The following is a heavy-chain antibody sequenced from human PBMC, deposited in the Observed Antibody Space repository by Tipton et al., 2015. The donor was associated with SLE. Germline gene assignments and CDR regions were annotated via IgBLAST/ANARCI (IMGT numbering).Heavy chain of an antibody. CDR2: VNTDGSGT. V-gene: IGHV3-74*01. Sequence: GSLRLSCAASGFTLSKYWMYWVRQAPGKGLVWVSRVNTDGSGTTYADSVKGRFTISRDHAKNTLYLQMNSLRGEDTAVYYCASDGYSRNHAFYWGQGTLVTVSS. J-gene: IGHJ4*02. D-gene: IGHD6-13*01. CDR3: ASDGYSRNHAFY. CDR1: GFTLSKYW.